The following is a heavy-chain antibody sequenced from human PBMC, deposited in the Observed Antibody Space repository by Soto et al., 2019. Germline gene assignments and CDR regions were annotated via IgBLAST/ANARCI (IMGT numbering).Heavy chain of an antibody. Sequence: GGSLRLSCAASGFAFSTYAMTWVRQAPGGGLEWVSSLSSHGGITYHADSVKGRFTISRDNSKNTLYLQINSLRVEDTAVYYCARTPTGYYDSSGYYDVWGQGTMVTVS. V-gene: IGHV3-23*01. CDR3: ARTPTGYYDSSGYYDV. CDR2: LSSHGGIT. CDR1: GFAFSTYA. D-gene: IGHD3-22*01. J-gene: IGHJ3*01.